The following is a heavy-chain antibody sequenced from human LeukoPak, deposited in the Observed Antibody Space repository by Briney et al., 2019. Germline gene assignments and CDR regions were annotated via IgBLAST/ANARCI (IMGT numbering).Heavy chain of an antibody. CDR1: GYTFASYY. V-gene: IGHV1-69*05. J-gene: IGHJ1*01. Sequence: ASVKVSCKASGYTFASYYMHWVRQAPGQGLEWMGRIIPIFGTANYAQKFQGRVTITTDESTSTAYMELSSLRSEDTPVYYCARVGGDGYNLVFQHWGQGTLVTVSS. CDR2: IIPIFGTA. D-gene: IGHD5-24*01. CDR3: ARVGGDGYNLVFQH.